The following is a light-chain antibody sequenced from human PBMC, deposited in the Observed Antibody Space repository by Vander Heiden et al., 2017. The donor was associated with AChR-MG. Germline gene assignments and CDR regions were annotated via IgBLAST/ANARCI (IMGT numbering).Light chain of an antibody. V-gene: IGLV2-14*03. CDR3: SSYTSSSTPFV. Sequence: QSALTQPASVSGSPGQSITISCTVTSSDVGAYNYVSWYQQHPGKAPKLMIYDVSDRPSGISTRFSGSKSGNTASLTISGLQAEDEADYYCSSYTSSSTPFVFGAGTKVTVL. J-gene: IGLJ1*01. CDR1: SSDVGAYNY. CDR2: DVS.